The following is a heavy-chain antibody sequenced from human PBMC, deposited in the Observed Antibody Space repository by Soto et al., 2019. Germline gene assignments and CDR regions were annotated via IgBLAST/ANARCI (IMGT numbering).Heavy chain of an antibody. Sequence: QVQLVQSGAEVKKPGASVKVSCKASGYTFTSYGISWVRQAPGQGLEWMGWISAYNGNTNYAQKLQGRVTMTTDTSTSTAYMELSSLRSDDTAVYYCAAGYSYGPLNYYYGMDVWGQGTTVTVSS. CDR1: GYTFTSYG. J-gene: IGHJ6*02. V-gene: IGHV1-18*01. D-gene: IGHD5-18*01. CDR2: ISAYNGNT. CDR3: AAGYSYGPLNYYYGMDV.